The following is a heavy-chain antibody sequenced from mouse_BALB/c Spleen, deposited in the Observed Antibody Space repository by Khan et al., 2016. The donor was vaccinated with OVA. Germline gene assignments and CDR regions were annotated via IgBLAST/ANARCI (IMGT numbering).Heavy chain of an antibody. CDR3: AGTSYYGNYYFDY. V-gene: IGHV3-8*02. Sequence: EVQLQESGPSLVKPSQTLSLTCSVTGDSITSGYWNWIRKFPGNKLEYMGYISYSGSTYYNPSLKSRISLTRDTSKNQHYLQLNSMTTEDSATYYCAGTSYYGNYYFDYWGQGTTLTVAS. CDR2: ISYSGST. D-gene: IGHD2-10*01. J-gene: IGHJ2*01. CDR1: GDSITSGY.